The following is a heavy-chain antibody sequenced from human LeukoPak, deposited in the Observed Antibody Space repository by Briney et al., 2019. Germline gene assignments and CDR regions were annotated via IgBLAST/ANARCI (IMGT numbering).Heavy chain of an antibody. CDR1: GGSISSYY. J-gene: IGHJ4*02. Sequence: PSETLSLTCTVSGGSISSYYWSWLRQPPGKGLEWIGYIYYSGSTNYNPSLKSRVTISVDTSKNQFSLKLSSVTAADTAVYYCARDRRFDYWGQGTLVTVSS. CDR2: IYYSGST. CDR3: ARDRRFDY. V-gene: IGHV4-59*01.